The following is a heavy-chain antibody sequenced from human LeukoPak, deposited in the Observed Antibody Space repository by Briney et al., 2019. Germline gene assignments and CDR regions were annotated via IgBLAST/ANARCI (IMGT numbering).Heavy chain of an antibody. D-gene: IGHD4-17*01. Sequence: PSETLSLTCAVYGGSFSGYYWSWIRQPPGKGLDWIGEINHSGSTNYNPSLKSRVTISVDTSKNQFSLKLSSVTAADTAVYYCARVKCRSTLTPTVTTRYFDYWGQGTLVTVSS. CDR1: GGSFSGYY. J-gene: IGHJ4*02. V-gene: IGHV4-34*01. CDR3: ARVKCRSTLTPTVTTRYFDY. CDR2: INHSGST.